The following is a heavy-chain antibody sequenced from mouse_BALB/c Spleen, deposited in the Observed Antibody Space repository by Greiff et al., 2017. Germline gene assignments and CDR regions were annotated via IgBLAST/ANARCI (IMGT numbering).Heavy chain of an antibody. D-gene: IGHD2-1*01. Sequence: EVQLQQSGPELVKPGASVKMSCKASGYTFTSYVMHWVKQKPGQGLEWIGYINPYNDGTKYNEKFKGKATLTSDKSSSTAYMELSSLTSEDSAVYYCARGGNYAWFAYWGQGTLVNVSA. V-gene: IGHV1-14*01. CDR3: ARGGNYAWFAY. CDR1: GYTFTSYV. CDR2: INPYNDGT. J-gene: IGHJ3*01.